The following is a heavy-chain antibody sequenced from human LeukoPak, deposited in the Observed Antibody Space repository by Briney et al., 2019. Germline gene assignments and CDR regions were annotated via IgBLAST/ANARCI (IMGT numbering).Heavy chain of an antibody. CDR2: ISPNSGGT. Sequence: ASVKVSCKASVYTLSGYQLHWVRQAPGQGLEWMGWISPNSGGTHYAQKFQGRVTMTRDTSINTVYMELRRLRSDDTAVYYCARERSPEDYMDVWGKGTTVTVSS. CDR1: VYTLSGYQ. V-gene: IGHV1-2*02. CDR3: ARERSPEDYMDV. J-gene: IGHJ6*03.